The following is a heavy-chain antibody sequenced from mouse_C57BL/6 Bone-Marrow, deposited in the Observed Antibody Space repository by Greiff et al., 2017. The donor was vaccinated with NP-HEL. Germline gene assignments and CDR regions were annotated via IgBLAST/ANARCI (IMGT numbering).Heavy chain of an antibody. D-gene: IGHD3-3*01. CDR2: ISSGGSYT. CDR1: GFTFSSYG. J-gene: IGHJ2*01. Sequence: DVKLVESGGDLVKPGGSLKLSCAASGFTFSSYGMSWVRQTPDKRLEWVATISSGGSYTYYPDSVKGRFTISRDNAKNTLYLQMSSLKSEDTAMCYCARAGTFDYWGQGTTLTVSS. V-gene: IGHV5-6*02. CDR3: ARAGTFDY.